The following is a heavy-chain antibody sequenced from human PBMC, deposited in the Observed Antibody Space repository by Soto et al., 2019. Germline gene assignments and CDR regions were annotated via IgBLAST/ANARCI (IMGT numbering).Heavy chain of an antibody. Sequence: EVQLVESGGGLVQPGGSLRLSCEASGFTFRNYDMHWVRQGTGKGLEWVSGISAAGEPDSADSVEGRLTISREHAPKSFFLQINSITVGDTAVYYCASTDRDFYGLDVWGQGTTVIVSS. J-gene: IGHJ6*02. V-gene: IGHV3-13*05. CDR3: ASTDRDFYGLDV. CDR2: ISAAGEP. CDR1: GFTFRNYD.